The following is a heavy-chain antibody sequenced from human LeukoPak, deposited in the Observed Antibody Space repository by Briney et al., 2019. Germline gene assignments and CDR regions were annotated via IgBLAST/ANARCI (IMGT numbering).Heavy chain of an antibody. CDR1: GGSISSSSYY. J-gene: IGHJ4*02. Sequence: SETLSLTCTVSGGSISSSSYYWGWIRQPPGTGLEWIGSIYYSGSTYYNPSLKSRVTISVDTSKNQFSLKLSSVTAADTAVYYCARTLSASPPGRYWGQGTLVTVSS. CDR3: ARTLSASPPGRY. V-gene: IGHV4-39*07. CDR2: IYYSGST.